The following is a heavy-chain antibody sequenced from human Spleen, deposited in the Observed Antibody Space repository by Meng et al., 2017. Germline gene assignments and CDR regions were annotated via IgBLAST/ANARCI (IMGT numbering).Heavy chain of an antibody. V-gene: IGHV1-69*01. CDR2: IIPIFGTA. CDR1: GGTFSSYA. CDR3: ARGSTSAGYSSGWYHFDY. D-gene: IGHD6-19*01. Sequence: VRLVQSGVGVKKPGASVKVSCKASGGTFSSYAISWVRQAPGQGLEWMGGIIPIFGTANYTQKFQGRVTITADESTSTAYMELSSLRSEDTAVYYCARGSTSAGYSSGWYHFDYWGQGTLVTVSS. J-gene: IGHJ4*02.